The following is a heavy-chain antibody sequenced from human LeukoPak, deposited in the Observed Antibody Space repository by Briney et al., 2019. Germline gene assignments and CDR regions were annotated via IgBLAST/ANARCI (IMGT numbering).Heavy chain of an antibody. V-gene: IGHV3-23*01. Sequence: GGSLRLSCAASGFTFSSYAMSWVRQAPGKGLEWVSAISGSGGSTYYADSVKGRFTISRDNSKNTLYLQMNSLRAEDTAVYYCAREGYCTNGVCYTAWNYWGQGTLVTVSS. D-gene: IGHD2-8*01. J-gene: IGHJ4*02. CDR1: GFTFSSYA. CDR2: ISGSGGST. CDR3: AREGYCTNGVCYTAWNY.